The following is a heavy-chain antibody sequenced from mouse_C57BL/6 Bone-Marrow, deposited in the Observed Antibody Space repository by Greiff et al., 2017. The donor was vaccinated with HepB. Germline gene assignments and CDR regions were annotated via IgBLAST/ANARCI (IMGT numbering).Heavy chain of an antibody. CDR3: ARILDSSGPGFAY. J-gene: IGHJ3*01. CDR2: IYPGDGDT. Sequence: VKLQESGAELVKPGASVKISCKASGYAFSSYWMNWVKQRPGKGLEWIGQIYPGDGDTNYNGKFKGKATLTADKSSSTAYMQLSSLTSEDSAVYFCARILDSSGPGFAYWGQGTLVTVSA. CDR1: GYAFSSYW. D-gene: IGHD3-2*02. V-gene: IGHV1-80*01.